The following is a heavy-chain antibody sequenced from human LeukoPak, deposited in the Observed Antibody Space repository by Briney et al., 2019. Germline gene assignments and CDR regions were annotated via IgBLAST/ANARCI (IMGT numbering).Heavy chain of an antibody. V-gene: IGHV3-7*01. CDR1: GFIFSNYW. D-gene: IGHD7-27*01. Sequence: GGSLRLSCAASGFIFSNYWMSWVRQAPGKGLEWVASIAQDGSDKFSVDSVKGRFTISRDNARNSMYLQMKSLRVEDTAVYYCAKSFLGWLDPWGQGALVTVSS. J-gene: IGHJ5*02. CDR2: IAQDGSDK. CDR3: AKSFLGWLDP.